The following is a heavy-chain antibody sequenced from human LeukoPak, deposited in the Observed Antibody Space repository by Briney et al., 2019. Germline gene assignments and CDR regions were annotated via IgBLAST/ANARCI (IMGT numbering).Heavy chain of an antibody. Sequence: AGSLRLSCAASGFTFDDYGMSWVRQPQGKGMEWVSGINWNGGSTGYADSVKGRFTISRDNAKNSLYLQMNSLRAEDTALYYCATDRSWAGAGPWGDDAFDIWGQGTMVTVSS. J-gene: IGHJ3*02. V-gene: IGHV3-20*04. D-gene: IGHD6-19*01. CDR3: ATDRSWAGAGPWGDDAFDI. CDR1: GFTFDDYG. CDR2: INWNGGST.